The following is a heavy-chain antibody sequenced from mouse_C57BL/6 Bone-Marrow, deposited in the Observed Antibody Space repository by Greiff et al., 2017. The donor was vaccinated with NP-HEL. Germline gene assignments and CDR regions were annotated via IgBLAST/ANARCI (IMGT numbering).Heavy chain of an antibody. CDR2: IYPGDGDT. V-gene: IGHV1-82*01. CDR1: GYAFSSSW. D-gene: IGHD1-1*01. Sequence: VQLQQSGPELVKPGASVKISCKASGYAFSSSWMNWVKQRPGKGLEWIGRIYPGDGDTNYNGKFKGKATLTADKSSSTAYMQLSSLTSEDSAGYFCASPSITTVVAYYFDYRGKGTTLTVSS. J-gene: IGHJ2*01. CDR3: ASPSITTVVAYYFDY.